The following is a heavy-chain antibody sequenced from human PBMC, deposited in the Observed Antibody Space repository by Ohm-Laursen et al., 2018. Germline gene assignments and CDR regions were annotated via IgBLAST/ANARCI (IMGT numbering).Heavy chain of an antibody. CDR3: ARAGGYYYDSSGYYLPRLFDY. V-gene: IGHV4-59*01. Sequence: TLSLTCTVSGGSIGSYYWSWIRQPPGKGLEWIGYIYYSGSTNYNPSLKSRVTISVDTSKNQFSLKLSSVTAADTAVYYCARAGGYYYDSSGYYLPRLFDYWGQGTLVTVSS. J-gene: IGHJ4*02. CDR2: IYYSGST. D-gene: IGHD3-22*01. CDR1: GGSIGSYY.